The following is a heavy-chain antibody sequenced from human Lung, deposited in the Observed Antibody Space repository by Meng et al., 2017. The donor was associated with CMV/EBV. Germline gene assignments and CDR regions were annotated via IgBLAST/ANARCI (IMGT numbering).Heavy chain of an antibody. CDR3: GREGSGGYYLDS. CDR1: GFTVSSNH. Sequence: GESXKISCAASGFTVSSNHMGWVRQAPGEGLEWGSVIYGGGATYYADTAAGRFTISRDNPKNTLYLHMNSLRAEDTAVYYCGREGSGGYYLDSWGQGNMVTVSS. J-gene: IGHJ4*02. CDR2: IYGGGAT. V-gene: IGHV3-53*01. D-gene: IGHD3-22*01.